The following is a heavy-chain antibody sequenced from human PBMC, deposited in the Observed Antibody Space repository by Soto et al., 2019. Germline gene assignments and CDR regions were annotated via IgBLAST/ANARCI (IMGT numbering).Heavy chain of an antibody. Sequence: QLQLQESGPGLVKPSETLSLTCSVSGGSIRDYFWTWIRQPPGKGLEWIGYISSTGTINYNSSLKSPVTFSLDTSRNLFSLKLSSVTPADTAVYFCARDRKLVIPGNYYYYGMDVWGQGTTVTVSS. V-gene: IGHV4-59*01. D-gene: IGHD3-10*01. CDR3: ARDRKLVIPGNYYYYGMDV. CDR2: ISSTGTI. J-gene: IGHJ6*02. CDR1: GGSIRDYF.